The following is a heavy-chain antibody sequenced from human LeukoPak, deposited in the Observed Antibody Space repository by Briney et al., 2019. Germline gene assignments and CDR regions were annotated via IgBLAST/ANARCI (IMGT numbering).Heavy chain of an antibody. Sequence: SETLSLTRAVYGGSFSGYYWSWIRQPPGKGLEWIGEINHSGSTNYNPSLKSRVTISVDTSKNQFSLKLSSVTAADTAVYYCARGLGYCSSTSCLNWFDPWGQGTLVTVSS. J-gene: IGHJ5*02. CDR3: ARGLGYCSSTSCLNWFDP. V-gene: IGHV4-34*01. CDR1: GGSFSGYY. D-gene: IGHD2-2*01. CDR2: INHSGST.